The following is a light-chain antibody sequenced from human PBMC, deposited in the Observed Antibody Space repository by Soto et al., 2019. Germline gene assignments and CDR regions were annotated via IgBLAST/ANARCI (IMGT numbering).Light chain of an antibody. V-gene: IGKV1-5*01. CDR3: QQYNSYWT. Sequence: DIQLTQSPSTLSASVGDKVTLTCRASQSISSWLAWYQQRPGKAPKLLIYDASSLESGVPLRFSGSASGAEFTLTITSLQPDDFATYYCQQYNSYWTFGQGTKVDIK. J-gene: IGKJ1*01. CDR1: QSISSW. CDR2: DAS.